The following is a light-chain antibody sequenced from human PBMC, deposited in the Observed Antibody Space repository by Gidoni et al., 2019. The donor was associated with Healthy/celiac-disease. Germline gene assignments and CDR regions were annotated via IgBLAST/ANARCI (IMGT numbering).Light chain of an antibody. CDR2: AAS. J-gene: IGKJ5*01. CDR1: QGISSW. Sequence: IQMTQSPSSVSASVGDRVTITCRASQGISSWLDWYQQKPGKAPKLLIYAASSLQSGVPSRFSGSGSGTDFTLTSSSLQPEDFATYYCQQANSFPLGGITFGQGTRLEIK. V-gene: IGKV1-12*01. CDR3: QQANSFPLGGIT.